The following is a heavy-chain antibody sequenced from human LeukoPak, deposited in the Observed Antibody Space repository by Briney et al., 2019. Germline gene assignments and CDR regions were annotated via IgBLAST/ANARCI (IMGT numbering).Heavy chain of an antibody. J-gene: IGHJ4*02. CDR3: ARVREATIAPFFDY. D-gene: IGHD6-13*01. CDR1: GDSISSGDYY. CDR2: IYYSGST. Sequence: SQTLSLTCTVSGDSISSGDYYWTWIRQHPGKGLEWLGCIYYSGSTYYNLSLKSRVIISADTSKNRFSLKLSSVTAADTAVYYCARVREATIAPFFDYWGQGILVTVSS. V-gene: IGHV4-31*03.